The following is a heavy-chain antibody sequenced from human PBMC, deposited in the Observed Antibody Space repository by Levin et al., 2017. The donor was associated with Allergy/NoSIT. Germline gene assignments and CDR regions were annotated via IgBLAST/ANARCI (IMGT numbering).Heavy chain of an antibody. J-gene: IGHJ5*02. CDR3: ARWDIVVGHFDP. CDR2: IKQDGSEK. D-gene: IGHD2-2*01. CDR1: GFTFSSYW. V-gene: IGHV3-7*01. Sequence: GESLKISCAASGFTFSSYWMSWVRQAPGKGLEWVANIKQDGSEKYYVDSVKGRFTISRDNAKNSLYLQMNSLRAEDTAVYYCARWDIVVGHFDPWGQGTLVTVSS.